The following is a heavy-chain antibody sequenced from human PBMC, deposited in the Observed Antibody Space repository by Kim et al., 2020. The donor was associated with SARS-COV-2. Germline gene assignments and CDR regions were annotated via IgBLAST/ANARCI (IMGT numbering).Heavy chain of an antibody. CDR1: GFTFSRSG. CDR3: ASDSKDSSRFGLGYLDY. D-gene: IGHD6-13*01. V-gene: IGHV3-33*05. CDR2: IPDDGSNK. J-gene: IGHJ4*02. Sequence: GGSLRLSCAASGFTFSRSGMHWVRQAPGKGLEWVAIIPDDGSNKYYADSVKGRFTISRDNSKNTLYLEMNSLRAEDTAVYYCASDSKDSSRFGLGYLDYWGQGTLVIVSS.